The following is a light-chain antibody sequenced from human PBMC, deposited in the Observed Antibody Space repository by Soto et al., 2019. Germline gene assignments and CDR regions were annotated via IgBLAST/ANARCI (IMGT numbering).Light chain of an antibody. V-gene: IGKV3-20*01. CDR3: QQCATPPLT. J-gene: IGKJ1*01. CDR1: QSVGNNY. CDR2: DAS. Sequence: DIVLTQSPGTLSLSPGERATLSCRASQSVGNNYIAWYQQKPGQAPRLLIYDASSRATGIPDRFSGSGSGTDFTLTINRLEPEDFAVYYCQQCATPPLTSGQGTKVDIK.